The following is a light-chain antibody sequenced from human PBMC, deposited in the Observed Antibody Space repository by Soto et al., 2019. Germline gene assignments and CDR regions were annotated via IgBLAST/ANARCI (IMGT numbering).Light chain of an antibody. J-gene: IGKJ4*01. CDR1: QSISSW. V-gene: IGKV1-5*03. CDR3: QQYNSYSVT. Sequence: DIQMTQSPSTLSASVGDRVTITCRASQSISSWLAWYQQKPGKAPKLLIYKASSLESGVPSRFSGSGSGTEFTLPISSLQPDDFATYYCQQYNSYSVTFGGGTKVEIK. CDR2: KAS.